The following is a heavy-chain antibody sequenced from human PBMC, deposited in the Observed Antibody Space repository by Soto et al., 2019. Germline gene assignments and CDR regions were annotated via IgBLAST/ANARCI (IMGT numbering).Heavy chain of an antibody. CDR2: ISGSGGST. Sequence: GGSLRLSCAASGFTFSSYAMSWVRQAPGKGLEWVSAISGSGGSTYYADSVKGRFTISRDNSKNTLYLQMNSLRAEDTAVYYCAKSERGYSSSWYHSIDAFDIWGQGTMVTVSS. D-gene: IGHD6-13*01. J-gene: IGHJ3*02. CDR3: AKSERGYSSSWYHSIDAFDI. V-gene: IGHV3-23*01. CDR1: GFTFSSYA.